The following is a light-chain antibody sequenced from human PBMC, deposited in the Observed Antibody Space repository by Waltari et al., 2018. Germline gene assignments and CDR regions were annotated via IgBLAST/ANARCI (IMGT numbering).Light chain of an antibody. CDR1: QSISSQ. CDR2: GAS. V-gene: IGKV3-15*01. Sequence: TQSPATLSVSPGERATLSCRASQSISSQLAWYQQKPGQAPRLLIYGASTRATGIPARFSGSGSGTEFTLTISSLQSEDFAVYFCQQYHESPPITFGPGTKVDIK. J-gene: IGKJ3*01. CDR3: QQYHESPPIT.